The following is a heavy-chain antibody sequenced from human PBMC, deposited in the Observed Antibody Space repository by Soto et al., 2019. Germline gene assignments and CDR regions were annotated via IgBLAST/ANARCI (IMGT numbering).Heavy chain of an antibody. CDR2: ISFDGSKK. D-gene: IGHD4-17*01. Sequence: GSLRLSCAASGFTFNIYALHWVRQAPGKGLEWVAVISFDGSKKYYSDSVKGRFTISRDNLKNTLYLQMNNLRVEDAALYFCAREDDYGYRYINYGLDVWGQGTTVTVSS. CDR1: GFTFNIYA. CDR3: AREDDYGYRYINYGLDV. J-gene: IGHJ6*02. V-gene: IGHV3-30-3*01.